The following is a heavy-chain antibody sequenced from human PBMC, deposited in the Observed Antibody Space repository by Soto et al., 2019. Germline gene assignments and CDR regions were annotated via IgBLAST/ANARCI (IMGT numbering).Heavy chain of an antibody. CDR1: GGSISKFY. CDR2: VYATGTT. Sequence: SATLSLTGHGSGGSISKFYWAWIRKAAGNGLEWMGRVYATGTTDYNPSLRSRVAMSVDISKKTFSLRLRSVTGADSGVYYCVRDGSKSLRDWFDPWGQGILVTVSS. V-gene: IGHV4-4*07. CDR3: VRDGSKSLRDWFDP. J-gene: IGHJ5*02.